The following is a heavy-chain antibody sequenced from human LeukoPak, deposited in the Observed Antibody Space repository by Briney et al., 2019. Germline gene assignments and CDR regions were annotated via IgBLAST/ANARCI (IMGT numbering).Heavy chain of an antibody. J-gene: IGHJ4*02. CDR2: IRNDGSNK. CDR1: GFTFSSFD. V-gene: IGHV3-30*02. CDR3: AKKDGGRGEGTVDY. D-gene: IGHD3-10*01. Sequence: GGSLRLSCAASGFTFSSFDIHWVRQAPGKGLQWVAFIRNDGSNKYYADSVRGRFTISRDNSKNTLYLQMNSLRAEDTAMYYCAKKDGGRGEGTVDYWGQGTLVTVSS.